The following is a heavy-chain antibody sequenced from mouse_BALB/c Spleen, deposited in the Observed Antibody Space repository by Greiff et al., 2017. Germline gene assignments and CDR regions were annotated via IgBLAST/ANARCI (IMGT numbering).Heavy chain of an antibody. CDR1: GYTFTDYN. V-gene: IGHV1S29*02. D-gene: IGHD1-1*01. CDR2: IYPYNGGT. J-gene: IGHJ4*01. CDR3: ARLGFPYYYGSSRSYAMDY. Sequence: EVKLQESGPELVKPGASVKISCKASGYTFTDYNMHWVKQSHGKSLEWIGYIYPYNGGTSYNQKFKGKATLTVDKSSSTAYMELRSLTSEDTAVYYCARLGFPYYYGSSRSYAMDYWGQGTSVTVSS.